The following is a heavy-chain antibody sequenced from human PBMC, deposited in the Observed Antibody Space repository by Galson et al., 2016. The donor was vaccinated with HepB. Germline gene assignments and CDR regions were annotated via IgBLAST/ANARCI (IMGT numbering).Heavy chain of an antibody. Sequence: SLRLSCAASGFAFSSHGMTWVRQAPGKGLEWVSDINQDGTETYYADSLKGRFTISRDTSKNTLYLQMNSLRADETAVYYCAKDPEKYTSGLYAGGYWGQGTLVIVSS. D-gene: IGHD6-19*01. J-gene: IGHJ4*02. V-gene: IGHV3-7*03. CDR1: GFAFSSHG. CDR3: AKDPEKYTSGLYAGGY. CDR2: INQDGTET.